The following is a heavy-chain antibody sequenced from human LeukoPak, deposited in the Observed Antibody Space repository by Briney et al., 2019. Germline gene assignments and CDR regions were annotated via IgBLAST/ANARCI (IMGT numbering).Heavy chain of an antibody. CDR3: ARVRFYDTTGYSTSYYLDY. D-gene: IGHD3-22*01. J-gene: IGHJ4*02. CDR1: GGPTIASY. V-gene: IGHV4-59*01. CDR2: THYSGTG. Sequence: PSETLSLTCALSGGPTIASYWSWIRQPPRKGLEWIGYTHYSGTGNYNPSLKSRVTISIDTSKNRFSLSLTSVTAADTAVYYCARVRFYDTTGYSTSYYLDYWGQGALVTVSS.